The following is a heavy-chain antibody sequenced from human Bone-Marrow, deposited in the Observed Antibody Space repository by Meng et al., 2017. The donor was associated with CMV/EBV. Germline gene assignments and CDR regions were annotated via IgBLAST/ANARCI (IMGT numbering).Heavy chain of an antibody. CDR1: GFTFSSNS. J-gene: IGHJ4*02. CDR3: ARADYGVDY. V-gene: IGHV3-21*02. D-gene: IGHD4-17*01. CDR2: ISGPSTYI. Sequence: EVQLVESGGGLVKPGGSLRLSCAASGFTFSSNSMNWVRQAPGKGLEWVSSISGPSTYIYYAGSVKGRFTISRDNAKNSLYLQMNSLRAEDTAVYYCARADYGVDYWGQGTLVTVSS.